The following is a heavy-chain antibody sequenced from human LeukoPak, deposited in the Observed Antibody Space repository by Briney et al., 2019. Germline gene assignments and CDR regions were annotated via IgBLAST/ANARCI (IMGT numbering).Heavy chain of an antibody. CDR1: GYTFTSYK. J-gene: IGHJ4*02. CDR2: INPSGGST. Sequence: GASVKVSCKASGYTFTSYKMHWVRQAPGQGLEWMGIINPSGGSTSYAQKFQGRVTMTRDTSTSTVYMELSSLRSEDTAVYYCARGSDVLRYFDWLYYFDYWGQGTLVTVSS. D-gene: IGHD3-9*01. V-gene: IGHV1-46*01. CDR3: ARGSDVLRYFDWLYYFDY.